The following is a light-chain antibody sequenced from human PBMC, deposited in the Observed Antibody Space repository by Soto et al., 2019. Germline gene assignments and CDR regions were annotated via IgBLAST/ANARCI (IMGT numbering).Light chain of an antibody. Sequence: EIVLTQSPGTLSLSPGQRATLSCRASQRITNNFLAWFQQKPGLAPRLLIHGASTRASGVPDRFSGGGSGTDFVLTISRLEPEDFAGYFCQQYGRSPFTFGQGTKLQIK. CDR2: GAS. J-gene: IGKJ2*01. CDR3: QQYGRSPFT. V-gene: IGKV3-20*01. CDR1: QRITNNF.